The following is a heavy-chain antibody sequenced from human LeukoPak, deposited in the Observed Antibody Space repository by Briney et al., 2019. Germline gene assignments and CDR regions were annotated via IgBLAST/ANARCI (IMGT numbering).Heavy chain of an antibody. CDR2: ISGSGGST. J-gene: IGHJ4*02. CDR3: ARSSSSSWLTFDH. D-gene: IGHD6-13*01. V-gene: IGHV3-23*01. Sequence: SGGSLRLSCAASGFTFSSYAMSWVRQAPGKGLEWVSAISGSGGSTYYADSVKGRFTISRDNPKNSLYLQMNSLRVEDTAVYYCARSSSSSWLTFDHWGQGTLVTVSS. CDR1: GFTFSSYA.